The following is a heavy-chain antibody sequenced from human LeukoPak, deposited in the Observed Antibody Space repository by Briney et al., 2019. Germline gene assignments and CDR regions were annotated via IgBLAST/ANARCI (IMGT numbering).Heavy chain of an antibody. V-gene: IGHV4-39*01. J-gene: IGHJ5*02. Sequence: PSETLSLTCTVSGGSISSSSYYWGWIRQPPGKGLERIGSIYYSGSTYYNPSLKSRVTISVDTSKNQFSLKPSSVTAADTAVYYCARRAAGITMVRGVMGFDPWGQGTLVTVSS. D-gene: IGHD3-10*01. CDR3: ARRAAGITMVRGVMGFDP. CDR1: GGSISSSSYY. CDR2: IYYSGST.